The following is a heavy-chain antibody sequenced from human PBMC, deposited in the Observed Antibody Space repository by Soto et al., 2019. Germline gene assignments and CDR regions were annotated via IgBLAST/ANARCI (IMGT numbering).Heavy chain of an antibody. J-gene: IGHJ6*02. Sequence: WWSLGLGCAACGVSVKSSAMHGVRQASGKGLEWVGRIRSKANSYATAYAASVKGRFTISRDDSKNTAYLQMNSLKTEDTAVYYCTRPGRAVAGTVYYYCGMDVWGQGTTVTVSS. D-gene: IGHD6-19*01. CDR3: TRPGRAVAGTVYYYCGMDV. CDR2: IRSKANSYAT. CDR1: GVSVKSSA. V-gene: IGHV3-73*01.